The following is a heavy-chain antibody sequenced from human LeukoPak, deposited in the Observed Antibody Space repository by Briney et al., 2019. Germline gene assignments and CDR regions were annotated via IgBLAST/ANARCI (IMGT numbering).Heavy chain of an antibody. CDR3: ARFPGY. V-gene: IGHV3-30-3*01. J-gene: IGHJ4*02. CDR2: ISYDGSNK. CDR1: GFTFSSYA. Sequence: PGGSLRLSCAASGFTFSSYAMHWVRQAPGKGLEWVAVISYDGSNKYYADSVKGRFTISRDNSKNTLYLQMNSLRAEDTAVYYCARFPGYWGQGTLVTVSS.